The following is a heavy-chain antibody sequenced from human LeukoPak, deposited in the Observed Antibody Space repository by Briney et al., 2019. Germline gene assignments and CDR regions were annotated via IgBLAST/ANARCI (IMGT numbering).Heavy chain of an antibody. D-gene: IGHD6-19*01. CDR2: ICGSGGST. J-gene: IGHJ4*02. CDR3: AKDLGIAVADHNFDY. V-gene: IGHV3-23*01. CDR1: GFTFSSYA. Sequence: GGSLRLSCAASGFTFSSYAMSWVRQAPGKGLEWVSAICGSGGSTYYADSVKGRFTISRDNSKNTLYLQMNSLRAEDTAVYYCAKDLGIAVADHNFDYWGQGTLVTVSS.